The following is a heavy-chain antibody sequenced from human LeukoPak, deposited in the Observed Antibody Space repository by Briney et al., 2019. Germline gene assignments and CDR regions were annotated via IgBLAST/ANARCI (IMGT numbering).Heavy chain of an antibody. J-gene: IGHJ4*02. V-gene: IGHV3-7*01. CDR3: ARDKVVVITTLYYFDY. Sequence: GGSLRLSCAASGFTFSSYWMSWVRQAPGKGLEWVANIKQDGSEKYYVDSVKGRFTSSRDNAKNSLYLQMNSLRAEDTAVYYCARDKVVVITTLYYFDYWGQGTLVTVSS. CDR2: IKQDGSEK. D-gene: IGHD3-22*01. CDR1: GFTFSSYW.